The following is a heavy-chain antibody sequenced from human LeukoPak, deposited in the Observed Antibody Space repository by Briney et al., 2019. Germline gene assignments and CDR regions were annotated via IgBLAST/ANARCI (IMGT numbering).Heavy chain of an antibody. CDR3: TTDQFLRSTTYYGMDV. Sequence: GGSLRLSCAASGFTFSDAWMNWVRQAPGKGLEWVGHIRSKADGGTTDYAAPVKGRFTISRDDSKNTLYLQMNSLKTEDTALYYCTTDQFLRSTTYYGMDVWGQGTTVTVSS. D-gene: IGHD5-12*01. J-gene: IGHJ6*02. CDR2: IRSKADGGTT. V-gene: IGHV3-15*07. CDR1: GFTFSDAW.